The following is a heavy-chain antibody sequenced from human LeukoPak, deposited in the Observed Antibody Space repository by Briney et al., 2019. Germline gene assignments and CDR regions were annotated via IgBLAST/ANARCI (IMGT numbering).Heavy chain of an antibody. J-gene: IGHJ3*02. CDR2: INPNSGGT. Sequence: ASVKVSCKASGYTFTGYYMHWVRQAPGQGLEWMGWINPNSGGTNYAQKFQGRVTMTRDTSISTAYMELSRLRSDDTAVYYCAGLIRGTVPAAFDIWGQGTMVTVSS. D-gene: IGHD2-2*01. V-gene: IGHV1-2*02. CDR3: AGLIRGTVPAAFDI. CDR1: GYTFTGYY.